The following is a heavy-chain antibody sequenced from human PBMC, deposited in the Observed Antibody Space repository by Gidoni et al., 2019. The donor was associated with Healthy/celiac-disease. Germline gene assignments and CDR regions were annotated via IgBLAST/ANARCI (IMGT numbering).Heavy chain of an antibody. CDR1: GFTFSGYA. J-gene: IGHJ6*02. CDR3: AKDASYGDSGLDV. Sequence: EVQLLESAGGLVQPGGSLILSCPSSGFTFSGYAMSWVRQAPGKGLEWVSAISGSGGSTYYADSGKGRFTISRDNSKNTLYLQMNSLRAEDTAVYYCAKDASYGDSGLDVWGQGTTVTVSS. CDR2: ISGSGGST. D-gene: IGHD4-17*01. V-gene: IGHV3-23*01.